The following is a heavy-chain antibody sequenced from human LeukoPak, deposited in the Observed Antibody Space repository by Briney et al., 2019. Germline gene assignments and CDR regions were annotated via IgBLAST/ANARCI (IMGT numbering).Heavy chain of an antibody. D-gene: IGHD3-10*01. CDR3: AREKTSGTYYIDY. Sequence: GGSLRLSCAASGFTFSSYSMNWVRQAPGKGLEWVSVIYSGGITYYADSVKGRFTISRDNSKNTLYLQMNSLRAEDTAVYYCAREKTSGTYYIDYWGQGTLVTVSS. CDR2: IYSGGIT. J-gene: IGHJ4*02. CDR1: GFTFSSYS. V-gene: IGHV3-66*01.